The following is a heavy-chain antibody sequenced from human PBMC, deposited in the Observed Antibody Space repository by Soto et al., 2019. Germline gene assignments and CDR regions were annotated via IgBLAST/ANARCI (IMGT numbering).Heavy chain of an antibody. CDR3: ARVLGYCTNGVCPHNWFDP. CDR2: IYHSGST. Sequence: SETLSISSAASWGSISSSKWCSWFRQPPGKGLEWIGEIYHSGSTNYNPSLKSRVTISVDKSKNQFSLKLSSVTAADTAVYYCARVLGYCTNGVCPHNWFDPCGQGTLVTVSS. V-gene: IGHV4-4*02. D-gene: IGHD2-8*01. J-gene: IGHJ5*02. CDR1: WGSISSSKW.